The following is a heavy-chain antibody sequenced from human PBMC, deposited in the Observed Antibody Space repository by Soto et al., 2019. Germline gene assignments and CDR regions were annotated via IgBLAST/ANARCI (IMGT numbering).Heavy chain of an antibody. V-gene: IGHV3-48*02. J-gene: IGHJ6*02. CDR1: GFIFSSYS. Sequence: QPGGSLRLSCAASGFIFSSYSMHWVRQAPGKGLEWISFISSRSTTIYYAASVKGRFTISRDNAKNSLFLQMNSLRDEDTAVYYCAKDGPPDLDYDILTGYHPSMDVWGQGTTVTVSS. CDR2: ISSRSTTI. D-gene: IGHD3-9*01. CDR3: AKDGPPDLDYDILTGYHPSMDV.